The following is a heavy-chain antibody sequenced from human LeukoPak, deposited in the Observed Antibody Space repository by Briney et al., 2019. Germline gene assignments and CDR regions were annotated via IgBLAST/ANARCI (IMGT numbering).Heavy chain of an antibody. CDR1: RYTFTSYG. J-gene: IGHJ6*03. Sequence: GASVKVSCKASRYTFTSYGISWVRQAPGQGLEGMGWISAYNGNTNYPQNLQGRVPMTTATSTSTAYMELRSLRSDDTAVYYCARVNAGYYYSMDVWGKGTTVTVSS. CDR2: ISAYNGNT. V-gene: IGHV1-18*01. CDR3: ARVNAGYYYSMDV.